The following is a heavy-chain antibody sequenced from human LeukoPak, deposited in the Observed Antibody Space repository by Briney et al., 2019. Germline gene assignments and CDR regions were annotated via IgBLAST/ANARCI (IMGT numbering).Heavy chain of an antibody. CDR2: IYYSGST. CDR1: GGSISSSSYY. D-gene: IGHD5-18*01. J-gene: IGHJ5*02. Sequence: SETLSLTCTVSGGSISSSSYYWGWIRQPPGKGLEWIGSIYYSGSTYYNPSLKSRVTISVDTSKNQFSLKLSSVTAADTAVYYCAREGETAMVPEYNWFDPWGQGTLVTVSS. CDR3: AREGETAMVPEYNWFDP. V-gene: IGHV4-39*01.